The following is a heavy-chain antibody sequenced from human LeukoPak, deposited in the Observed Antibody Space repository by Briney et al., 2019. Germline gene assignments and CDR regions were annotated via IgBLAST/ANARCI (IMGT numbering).Heavy chain of an antibody. J-gene: IGHJ4*02. CDR2: IYYSGST. CDR1: GGSISSSY. V-gene: IGHV4-59*01. D-gene: IGHD3-22*01. Sequence: SSETLSLTCTVSGGSISSSYWAWIRQPPGKGLEWIGYIYYSGSTNYNPSLKSRLTISVDTSKNQFSLKLSSVTAADTAVYFCARWAYDSRGYWFFDYWGQGTLVTVSS. CDR3: ARWAYDSRGYWFFDY.